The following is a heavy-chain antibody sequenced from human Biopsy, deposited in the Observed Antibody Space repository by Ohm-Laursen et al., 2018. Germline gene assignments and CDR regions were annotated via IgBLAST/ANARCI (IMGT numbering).Heavy chain of an antibody. V-gene: IGHV3-9*01. Sequence: SLRLSCSASRFTFEDYAMHWVRLTPGKGMEWVSGIDWNRGSIAYGDSVKGRFTISRDNGKNFLYLQMSSLRVEDTALYFCAKDKGAHINYGDLYYFDSWGPGTMVTVSA. CDR1: RFTFEDYA. D-gene: IGHD3-10*01. J-gene: IGHJ4*02. CDR3: AKDKGAHINYGDLYYFDS. CDR2: IDWNRGSI.